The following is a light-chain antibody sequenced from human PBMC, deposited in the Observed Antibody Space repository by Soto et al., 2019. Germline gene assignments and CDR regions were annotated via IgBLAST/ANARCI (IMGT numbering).Light chain of an antibody. Sequence: QSALTQPASVSGSPGQSITISCTGTSSDVGGYNYVSWYQQHPGKAPKLMIYEVSSRPSGVSNRFPGSKSGNTASLTISGLQAEDEAYYYCSSYTTSTSFILFGGGTKLTVL. CDR1: SSDVGGYNY. CDR2: EVS. J-gene: IGLJ2*01. CDR3: SSYTTSTSFIL. V-gene: IGLV2-14*01.